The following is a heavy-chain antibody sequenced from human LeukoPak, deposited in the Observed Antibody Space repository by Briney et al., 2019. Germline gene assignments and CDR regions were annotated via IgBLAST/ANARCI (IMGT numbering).Heavy chain of an antibody. V-gene: IGHV3-53*01. CDR1: GFTVNNNY. Sequence: GGSLRLSCAASGFTVNNNYMSWVRQAPGKGLEWVSFIYNTGETYYLDSVKGRFTISRDNSKNMLFLQMNSLRADDTAVYYCAEWYCTTSTCYYDYWGQGTLVTVSS. J-gene: IGHJ4*02. CDR2: IYNTGET. D-gene: IGHD2-8*01. CDR3: AEWYCTTSTCYYDY.